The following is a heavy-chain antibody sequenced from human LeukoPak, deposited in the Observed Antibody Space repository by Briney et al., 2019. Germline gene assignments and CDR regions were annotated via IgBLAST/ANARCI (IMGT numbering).Heavy chain of an antibody. CDR1: GDSISIYY. CDR2: VYVTGST. J-gene: IGHJ5*02. V-gene: IGHV4-4*07. Sequence: PSETLSLTCTVPGDSISIYYWSWIRQPAGKGLEWIGRVYVTGSTNLNPALQSRVTMSVDTSKNQFSLKLTSVTAADTAVYYCARDRQWLVDHWGQGTLVTVSS. CDR3: ARDRQWLVDH. D-gene: IGHD6-19*01.